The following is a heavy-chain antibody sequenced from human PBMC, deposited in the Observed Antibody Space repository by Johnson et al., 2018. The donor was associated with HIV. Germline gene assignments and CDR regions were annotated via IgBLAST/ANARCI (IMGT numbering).Heavy chain of an antibody. CDR3: ASTSPPGLVAFQDACEI. D-gene: IGHD6-19*01. Sequence: QVQLVESGGGLVKPGGSLRLSCAASGFTFSDYYMSWIRQAPGKGLEWVSYISSSGSTIYYADSVKGRFTISRDNAKNSLYLQMNSLRAEDTAVYYCASTSPPGLVAFQDACEIWGQGTMVTVSS. CDR1: GFTFSDYY. J-gene: IGHJ3*02. V-gene: IGHV3-11*04. CDR2: ISSSGSTI.